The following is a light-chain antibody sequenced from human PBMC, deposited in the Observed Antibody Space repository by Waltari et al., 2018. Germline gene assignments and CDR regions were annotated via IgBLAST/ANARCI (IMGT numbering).Light chain of an antibody. CDR2: DVH. CDR1: SSDIGTYNF. Sequence: QSALTQPPSASGSPGQSVTIPCPGTSSDIGTYNFVSWYQQHPDKAPKLMIFDVHTRPSGVPDRFSGSKSGNTASLTVSGLQAEDEADYFCASYAGGNNLIFGGGTKLTVL. V-gene: IGLV2-8*01. CDR3: ASYAGGNNLI. J-gene: IGLJ2*01.